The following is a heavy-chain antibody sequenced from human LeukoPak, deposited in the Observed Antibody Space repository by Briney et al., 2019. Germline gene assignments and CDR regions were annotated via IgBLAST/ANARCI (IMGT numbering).Heavy chain of an antibody. CDR3: ARLVGGSSLPPRRFDP. CDR1: GGTFSSYA. Sequence: SVKVSCKASGGTFSSYAISWVRQAPGQGLEWMGGIIPIFGTANYAQKFQGRVTITADESTSTAYMEPSSLRSEDTAVYYCARLVGGSSLPPRRFDPWGQGTLVTVSS. J-gene: IGHJ5*02. V-gene: IGHV1-69*13. D-gene: IGHD6-13*01. CDR2: IIPIFGTA.